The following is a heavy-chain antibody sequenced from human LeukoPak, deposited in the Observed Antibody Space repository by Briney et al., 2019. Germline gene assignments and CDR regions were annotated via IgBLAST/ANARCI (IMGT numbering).Heavy chain of an antibody. J-gene: IGHJ6*02. CDR3: ARDRIATRPIYYYYYGMDV. Sequence: SETLSLTCTVSGGSISSYYWSWVRQPPGKGLEWIGYIYYSGSTNYNPSLKGRVTISVDTSENQFSLKLSSVTAADTAVYYCARDRIATRPIYYYYYGMDVWGQGTTVTVSS. CDR1: GGSISSYY. V-gene: IGHV4-59*01. CDR2: IYYSGST. D-gene: IGHD2-21*01.